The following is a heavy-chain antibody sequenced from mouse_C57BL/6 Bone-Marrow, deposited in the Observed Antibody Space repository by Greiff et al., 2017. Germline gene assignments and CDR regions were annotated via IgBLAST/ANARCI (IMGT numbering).Heavy chain of an antibody. Sequence: VQLQQPGAELVKPGASVKMSCKASGYTFTSYWITWVKQRPGQGLEWIGDIYPGSGSTNYNEKLKSKATLTVYTSYSTAYMQLSSLTSEDSAVYYCARPYYSNYWYFDVWGTGTTVTVSS. CDR3: ARPYYSNYWYFDV. CDR1: GYTFTSYW. V-gene: IGHV1-55*01. D-gene: IGHD2-5*01. CDR2: IYPGSGST. J-gene: IGHJ1*03.